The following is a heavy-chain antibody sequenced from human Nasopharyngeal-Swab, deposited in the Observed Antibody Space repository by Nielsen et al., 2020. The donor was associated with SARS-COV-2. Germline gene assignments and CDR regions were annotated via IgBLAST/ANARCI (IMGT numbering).Heavy chain of an antibody. J-gene: IGHJ4*02. CDR3: ARIPGVGATRGGFDY. CDR2: IDWDDDK. V-gene: IGHV2-70*01. Sequence: WIRQPPGKALEWLALIDWDDDKYYSTSLKTRLTISKDTSKNQVVLTMTNMDPVDTATYYCARIPGVGATRGGFDYWGQGTLVTVS. D-gene: IGHD1-26*01.